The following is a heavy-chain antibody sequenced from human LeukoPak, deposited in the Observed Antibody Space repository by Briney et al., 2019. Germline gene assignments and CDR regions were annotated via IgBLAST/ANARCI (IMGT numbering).Heavy chain of an antibody. J-gene: IGHJ4*02. V-gene: IGHV1-18*01. Sequence: ASVKVSCTASGYTFTNYGMSWVRQAPGQGLEWMGWISAYNGNQNNAQKLQGRVTINTATSTSTAPMELRRMRSDDSAVYYGAGEEDGAFDYWGQGTLGTVSS. CDR3: AGEEDGAFDY. CDR2: ISAYNGNQ. CDR1: GYTFTNYG.